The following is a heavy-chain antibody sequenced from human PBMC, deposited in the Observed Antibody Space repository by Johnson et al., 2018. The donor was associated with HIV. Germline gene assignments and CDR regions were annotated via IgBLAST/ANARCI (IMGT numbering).Heavy chain of an antibody. D-gene: IGHD5-24*01. CDR1: EFSFSTYA. J-gene: IGHJ3*02. V-gene: IGHV3-30*14. CDR2: ISDDGTNT. Sequence: QVQLVESGGGLVQRGGSLGLSCAASEFSFSTYAMRWVRQAPGKGLEGVAVISDDGTNTDYADAVKGRFTISRDNSKNTLYLQMNSLRAEDTAVYYCARGCRDGYTCDAFDIWGQGTLVTVSS. CDR3: ARGCRDGYTCDAFDI.